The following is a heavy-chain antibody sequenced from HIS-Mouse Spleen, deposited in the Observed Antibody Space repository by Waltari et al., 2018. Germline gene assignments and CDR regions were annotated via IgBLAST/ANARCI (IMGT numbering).Heavy chain of an antibody. D-gene: IGHD5-12*01. CDR3: ARERRGPGWFDP. CDR1: GLPFSSDW. Sequence: EVQLVESGGGLVQPGGSRSLCCAASGLPFSSDWISWVRQAPGKGLEWVANIKQDGSEKYYVDSVKGRFTISRDNAKNSLYLQMNSLRAEDTAVYYCARERRGPGWFDPWGQGTLVTVSS. J-gene: IGHJ5*02. CDR2: IKQDGSEK. V-gene: IGHV3-7*01.